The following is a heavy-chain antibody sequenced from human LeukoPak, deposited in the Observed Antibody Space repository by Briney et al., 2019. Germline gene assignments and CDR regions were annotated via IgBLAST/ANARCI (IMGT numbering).Heavy chain of an antibody. Sequence: HGESLKISCKGSGYTFTSHWIIWVRQMPGKGLEWMGIIYPGDSETRYSPSFQGQITISADKSISTAYLQWSSLKASDTAIYYCARRMDTPSVDYWGQGTLVTVSS. D-gene: IGHD5-18*01. CDR1: GYTFTSHW. V-gene: IGHV5-51*01. CDR3: ARRMDTPSVDY. J-gene: IGHJ4*02. CDR2: IYPGDSET.